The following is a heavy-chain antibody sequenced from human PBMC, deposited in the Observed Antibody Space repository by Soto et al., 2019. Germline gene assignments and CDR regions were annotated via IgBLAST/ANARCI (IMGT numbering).Heavy chain of an antibody. V-gene: IGHV1-69*13. CDR1: GGTFSSYA. D-gene: IGHD3-22*01. CDR3: ARESYYDSSGYYLDY. J-gene: IGHJ4*02. Sequence: SVKVACKASGGTFSSYAISWVRQAPGQGLEWMGGIIPIFGTANYAQKFQGRVTITADESTSTAYMELSSLRSEDTAVYYCARESYYDSSGYYLDYWGQRTLVTVSS. CDR2: IIPIFGTA.